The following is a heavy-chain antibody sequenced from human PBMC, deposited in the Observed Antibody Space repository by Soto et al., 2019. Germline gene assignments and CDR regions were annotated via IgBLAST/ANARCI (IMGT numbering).Heavy chain of an antibody. J-gene: IGHJ4*02. Sequence: VQLVESGGGVVQPGRSLRLSCAPSGFTFSGFGMFWVRQAPGKGLEWVSFISYDGTKTYYADSVKVRFTISRDNPKSTLSLQMDSLRVDDTAVYYCAREGRWLQPPDYWGQGTLVTVSS. V-gene: IGHV3-30*03. CDR1: GFTFSGFG. CDR2: ISYDGTKT. D-gene: IGHD5-12*01. CDR3: AREGRWLQPPDY.